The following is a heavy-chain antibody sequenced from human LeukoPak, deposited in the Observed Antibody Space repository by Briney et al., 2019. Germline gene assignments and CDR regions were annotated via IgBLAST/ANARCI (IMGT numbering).Heavy chain of an antibody. CDR1: GGSFSGYY. CDR2: INHSGST. Sequence: SDTLSLTCAVYGGSFSGYYWSWIRQPPGKGLEWIGEINHSGSTNYNPSLKSRVTISVDTSKNQFSLKLSSVTAADTAVYYCARESKSWVRGVTNFDYWGQGTLVTVSS. V-gene: IGHV4-34*01. D-gene: IGHD3-10*01. J-gene: IGHJ4*02. CDR3: ARESKSWVRGVTNFDY.